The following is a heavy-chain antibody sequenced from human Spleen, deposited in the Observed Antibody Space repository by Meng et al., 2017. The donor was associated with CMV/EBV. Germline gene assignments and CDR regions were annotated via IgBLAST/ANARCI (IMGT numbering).Heavy chain of an antibody. J-gene: IGHJ4*02. CDR1: GFTFSSYA. CDR3: AKEYYYGSEVN. Sequence: GESLKISCAASGFTFSSYAMSWVRQAPGKGLEWVSAISGSGGSTYYADSVKGRFTISRDNSKNTLYLQMNSLRAEDTAVYYCAKEYYYGSEVNWGQGTLVTVSS. CDR2: ISGSGGST. V-gene: IGHV3-23*01. D-gene: IGHD3-10*01.